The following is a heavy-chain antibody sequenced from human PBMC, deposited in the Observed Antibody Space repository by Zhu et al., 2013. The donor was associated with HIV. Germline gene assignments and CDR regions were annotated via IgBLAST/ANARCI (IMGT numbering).Heavy chain of an antibody. V-gene: IGHV1-46*01. CDR2: INPGGGST. J-gene: IGHJ5*02. CDR1: GYSFISYY. Sequence: SGAAVKKPGASVKVSCKASGYSFISYYIHWVRQAPGQGLEWMGVINPGGGSTTYAQKFQGRLTMTAVESTATVSLEMRSLKSEDTAVYYCAREGTYGDRYNFFDMWGQETLAIVSS. CDR3: AREGTYGDRYNFFDM. D-gene: IGHD4-17*01.